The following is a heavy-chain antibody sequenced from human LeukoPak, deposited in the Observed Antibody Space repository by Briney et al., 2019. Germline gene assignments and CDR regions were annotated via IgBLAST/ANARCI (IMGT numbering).Heavy chain of an antibody. CDR3: ARERHYDSIPGY. D-gene: IGHD3-22*01. J-gene: IGHJ4*02. V-gene: IGHV1-2*02. Sequence: GASVKVSCKASGYTFTGYYMHWVRQAPGQGLEWMGWINPNSGGTNYAQKFQGRVTMTRDTPISTAYMELSRLRSDDTAVYYCARERHYDSIPGYWGQGTLVTISS. CDR2: INPNSGGT. CDR1: GYTFTGYY.